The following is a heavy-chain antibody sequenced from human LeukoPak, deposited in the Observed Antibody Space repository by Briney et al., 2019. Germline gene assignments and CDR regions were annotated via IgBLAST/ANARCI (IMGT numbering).Heavy chain of an antibody. CDR1: GFSFSSYD. J-gene: IGHJ5*01. V-gene: IGHV3-13*01. Sequence: GGSRRLSCGASGFSFSSYDMHWVRQATGKGLEWVSGIGIAGDTYYPDSVKGRFTISRENAKNSLFLQMNSLRAGDTAVYYCARDVGATGLDSWGQGTLVTVSS. CDR3: ARDVGATGLDS. CDR2: IGIAGDT. D-gene: IGHD1-26*01.